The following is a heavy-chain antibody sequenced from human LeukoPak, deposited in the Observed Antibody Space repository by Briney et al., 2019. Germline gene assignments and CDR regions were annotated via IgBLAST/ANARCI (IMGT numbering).Heavy chain of an antibody. V-gene: IGHV4-31*03. CDR2: IAESGTT. D-gene: IGHD3-10*01. CDR3: ARVDYYASGTYLNWFDP. Sequence: SETLSLTCTVSGVSIISGGYYWRWIRQRPGQGLEWIGHIAESGTTYYTPSLKSRFTISVEPSKNQFSLRLGSVTAADTAVYFCARVDYYASGTYLNWFDPWGQGTHVTVSS. CDR1: GVSIISGGYY. J-gene: IGHJ5*02.